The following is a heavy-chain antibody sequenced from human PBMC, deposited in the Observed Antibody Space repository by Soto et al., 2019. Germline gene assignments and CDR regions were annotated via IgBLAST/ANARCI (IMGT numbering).Heavy chain of an antibody. J-gene: IGHJ4*02. CDR2: IDYSGST. CDR3: ARVTVNNWTPPNFDS. D-gene: IGHD1-1*01. CDR1: GGSINSDGYY. Sequence: PSETLSLTCTVSGGSINSDGYYWSWIRQHPGKGLEWIGYIDYSGSTYYNPSLKSRLTISVDTSKNQFSLKLSSVTAADTAIYYCARVTVNNWTPPNFDSWGQGTLVTVSS. V-gene: IGHV4-31*03.